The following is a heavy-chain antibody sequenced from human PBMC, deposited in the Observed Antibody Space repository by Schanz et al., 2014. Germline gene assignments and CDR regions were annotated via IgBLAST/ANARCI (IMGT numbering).Heavy chain of an antibody. J-gene: IGHJ4*02. CDR2: MFPGGNT. CDR1: GFSFSDYW. Sequence: EVQLVESEGGLVQPGGSLRLSCEGSGFSFSDYWMGWVRQAPGKGLEWVSIMFPGGNTYYADSVKGRFTISRDNSKNTLDLQMTSLRAADTAVYYCAKDRWPDSAYKGNHLFDSWGQGILVTVSP. CDR3: AKDRWPDSAYKGNHLFDS. D-gene: IGHD5-12*01. V-gene: IGHV3-66*01.